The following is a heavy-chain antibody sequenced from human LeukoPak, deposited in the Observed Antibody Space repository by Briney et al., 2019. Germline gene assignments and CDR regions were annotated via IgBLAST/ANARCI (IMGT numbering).Heavy chain of an antibody. V-gene: IGHV3-23*01. Sequence: GGSLRLSCAASGFTFSSYAMSWVRQAPGKGLEWVSAISGSGGSTYYADSVKGRFTISRDNSKNTLYLQMNSLRAEDTAVYYCAKDPLPDGDYGDYFDYWGQGTLVTVSS. J-gene: IGHJ4*02. CDR3: AKDPLPDGDYGDYFDY. CDR1: GFTFSSYA. D-gene: IGHD4-17*01. CDR2: ISGSGGST.